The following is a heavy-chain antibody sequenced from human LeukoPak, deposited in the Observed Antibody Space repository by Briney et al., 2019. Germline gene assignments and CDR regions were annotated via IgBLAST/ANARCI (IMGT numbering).Heavy chain of an antibody. CDR2: IYYSGNS. D-gene: IGHD2-2*01. CDR1: GDSISSTNYY. CDR3: ARICSATTCYADY. Sequence: PSETLSLTCTVSGDSISSTNYYWGWIRQPPGKGLEWIGSIYYSGNSYYNPSLKSRVTMSADTPKNQVSLRLSSLTAADTAVYYCARICSATTCYADYWGQGTLVTVSS. V-gene: IGHV4-39*01. J-gene: IGHJ4*02.